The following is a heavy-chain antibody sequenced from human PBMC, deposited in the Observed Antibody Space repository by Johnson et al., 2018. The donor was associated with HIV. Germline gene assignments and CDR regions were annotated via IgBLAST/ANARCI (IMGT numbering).Heavy chain of an antibody. J-gene: IGHJ3*02. Sequence: QEQLVESGGGLVKPGGSLRLSCEASGFTFSDYYMSWIRQAPGKGLEWVSYISSSGSTKYYADSVKGRFTISRDNAKNSLLLQMNSLRAEDTAIYYCANLGDYSGINGFDIWGQGTMVIVSS. D-gene: IGHD4-23*01. V-gene: IGHV3-11*04. CDR3: ANLGDYSGINGFDI. CDR2: ISSSGSTK. CDR1: GFTFSDYY.